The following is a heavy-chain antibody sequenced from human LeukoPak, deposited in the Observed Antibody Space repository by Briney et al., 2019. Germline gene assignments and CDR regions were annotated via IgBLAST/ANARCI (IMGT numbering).Heavy chain of an antibody. V-gene: IGHV4-59*01. J-gene: IGHJ5*02. CDR2: IYYSGST. Sequence: SETLSLTCTVSGGSISSYYWSWIRQPPGKGLEWIGYIYYSGSTNYNPSLKSRVTISVDTSENQFSLKLSSVTAADTAVYYCARASRGFGELYRPYNWFDPWGQGTLVTVSS. D-gene: IGHD3-10*01. CDR1: GGSISSYY. CDR3: ARASRGFGELYRPYNWFDP.